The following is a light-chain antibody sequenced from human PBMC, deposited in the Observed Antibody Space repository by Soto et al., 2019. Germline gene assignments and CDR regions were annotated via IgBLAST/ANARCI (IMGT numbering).Light chain of an antibody. J-gene: IGKJ5*01. CDR2: AAS. CDR3: QQSYSTPQT. V-gene: IGKV1-39*01. Sequence: DIQMTQSPSSLCAYVEDRVTITCLACQSISSYLNWYQQKPGKAPKLLIYAASSLQSGVPSRFSGRGSGTDFTLTISSLQPEDFATYYCQQSYSTPQTFGQRTRLEI. CDR1: QSISSY.